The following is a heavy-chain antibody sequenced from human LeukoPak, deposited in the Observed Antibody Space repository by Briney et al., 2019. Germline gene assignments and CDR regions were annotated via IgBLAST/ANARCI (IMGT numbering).Heavy chain of an antibody. CDR1: GFTFTSYA. CDR3: AKVRWLQNYYFDY. CDR2: ISGSGGDT. Sequence: PGGSLRLSCAASGFTFTSYAMSWVRQATGKGLEWVSAISGSGGDTYYADSVKGRFTISRDNSKNTVHLQMNSLRAEDTAVYYCAKVRWLQNYYFDYWGQGTLVTVSS. D-gene: IGHD5-24*01. J-gene: IGHJ4*02. V-gene: IGHV3-23*01.